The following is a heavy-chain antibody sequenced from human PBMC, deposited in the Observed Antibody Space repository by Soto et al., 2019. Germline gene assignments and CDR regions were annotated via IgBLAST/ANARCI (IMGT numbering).Heavy chain of an antibody. CDR3: AKTQKQLWFGAPDYDAFDI. CDR1: GFTFSSYA. V-gene: IGHV3-23*01. J-gene: IGHJ3*02. Sequence: GGSLRLSCAASGFTFSSYAMSWVRQAPGKGLEWVSAISGSGGSTYYADSVKGRFTISRDNSKNTLYLQMNSLRAEDTAVYYCAKTQKQLWFGAPDYDAFDIWGQGTMVTVSS. CDR2: ISGSGGST. D-gene: IGHD3-10*01.